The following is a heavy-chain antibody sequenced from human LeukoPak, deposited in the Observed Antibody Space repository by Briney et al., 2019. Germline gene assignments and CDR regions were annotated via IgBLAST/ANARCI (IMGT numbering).Heavy chain of an antibody. J-gene: IGHJ4*02. D-gene: IGHD3-22*01. CDR1: GFTFSTYW. CDR3: ANHARGYDSSGYYYY. V-gene: IGHV3-74*01. CDR2: IKNDGSDT. Sequence: PGGSLRLSCAASGFTFSTYWMHWVRQAPGKRLVWVSGIKNDGSDTTYADSVKGRFTISRDNSKNTLYLQMNSLRAEDTAVYYCANHARGYDSSGYYYYWGQGTLVTVSS.